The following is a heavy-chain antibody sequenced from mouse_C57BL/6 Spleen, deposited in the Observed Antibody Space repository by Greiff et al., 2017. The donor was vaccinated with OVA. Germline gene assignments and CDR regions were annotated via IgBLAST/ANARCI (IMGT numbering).Heavy chain of an antibody. CDR1: GYTFTSYG. D-gene: IGHD2-2*01. CDR3: ARNYGYDEGYAMDY. CDR2: IYPRSGNT. Sequence: VKLMESGAELARPGASVKLSCKASGYTFTSYGISWVKQRTGQGLEWIGEIYPRSGNTYYNEKFKGKATLTADKSSSTAYMELRSLTSEDSAVYFCARNYGYDEGYAMDYWGQGTSVTVSS. V-gene: IGHV1-81*01. J-gene: IGHJ4*01.